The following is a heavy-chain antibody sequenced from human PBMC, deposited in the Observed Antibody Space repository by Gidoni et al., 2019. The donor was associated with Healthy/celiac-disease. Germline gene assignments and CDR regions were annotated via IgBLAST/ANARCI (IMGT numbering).Heavy chain of an antibody. J-gene: IGHJ4*02. V-gene: IGHV4-30-2*01. Sequence: QLQLQESGSGLVTPSQTLPLTCAVSGGSISSGGYSWSWIRPPPGKGLEWIGYIYHSGSTYYDPSLKSRVTIAVDRSKDQFSLKLSSVTAADTAVYYCARVGDYGDYFDYWGQGTLVTVSS. CDR1: GGSISSGGYS. CDR2: IYHSGST. CDR3: ARVGDYGDYFDY. D-gene: IGHD4-17*01.